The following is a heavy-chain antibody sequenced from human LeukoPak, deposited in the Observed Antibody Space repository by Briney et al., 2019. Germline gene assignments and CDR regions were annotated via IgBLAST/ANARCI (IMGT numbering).Heavy chain of an antibody. CDR3: ARERETAFDY. CDR2: IYYSGST. J-gene: IGHJ4*02. CDR1: GGSISSYY. D-gene: IGHD5-18*01. V-gene: IGHV4-59*01. Sequence: SETLSLTCTVSGGSISSYYWSWIRQPPGKGLEWIGYIYYSGSTNYNPSLKSRVTISVDTSKDQFSLKLSSVTAADTAVYYCARERETAFDYWGQGTLVTVSS.